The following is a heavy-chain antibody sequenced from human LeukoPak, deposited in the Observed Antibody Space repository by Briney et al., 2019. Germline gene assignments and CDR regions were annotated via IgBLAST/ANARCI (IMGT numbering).Heavy chain of an antibody. J-gene: IGHJ4*02. CDR3: TTGAIGWTEDY. Sequence: GGSLRLSCAASGFTFSNAWMSWVRQAPGKGLEWVGRIKSKTDGGTTDYAAPVKGRFTISRDDSKNTLYLQMNSLKTEDTAAYYCTTGAIGWTEDYWGQGTLVTVSS. D-gene: IGHD2-15*01. CDR2: IKSKTDGGTT. V-gene: IGHV3-15*01. CDR1: GFTFSNAW.